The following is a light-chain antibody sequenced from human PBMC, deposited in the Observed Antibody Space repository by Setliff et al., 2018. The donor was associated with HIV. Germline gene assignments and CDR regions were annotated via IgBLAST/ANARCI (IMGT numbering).Light chain of an antibody. V-gene: IGLV2-14*03. CDR3: SSYTTSSTKKV. CDR1: SSDVGRYDY. J-gene: IGLJ1*01. Sequence: QSALTQPASVSGSPGQSVTISCTGTSSDVGRYDYVSWYQQHPGKAPKLMIYDVTNRPSGVSNRFSGSKSGNTASLTISGLQAGDEADYYCSSYTTSSTKKVFGTGTKGTVL. CDR2: DVT.